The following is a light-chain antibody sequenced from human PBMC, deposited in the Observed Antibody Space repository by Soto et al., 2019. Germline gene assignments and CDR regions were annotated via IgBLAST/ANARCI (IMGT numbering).Light chain of an antibody. V-gene: IGKV1-8*01. CDR2: AAS. CDR3: QQYYSYPYLT. CDR1: QGISSY. Sequence: AIRMTQSPSSLSASTGDRVTITCRASQGISSYLAWYQQKPGKAPKLLIYAASTLQSGVPSRFSGSGSGTDFTLTSSCLQSEDFATYYCQQYYSYPYLTFGPGTKVDIK. J-gene: IGKJ3*01.